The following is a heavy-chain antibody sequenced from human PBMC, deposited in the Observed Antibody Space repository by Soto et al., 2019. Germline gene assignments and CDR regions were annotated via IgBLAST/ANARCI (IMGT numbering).Heavy chain of an antibody. CDR3: AYRDAYYDFWSGYNWFDT. Sequence: FAPTLMNPAQTVALACTFSGFSLSTRRVGVGWIRQPPGKALEWLALIYWDDDKRYSPSLKSRLTITKDTSKNQVVLTMTNMDPVDTATYYCAYRDAYYDFWSGYNWFDTWGEGTLVTVSS. CDR1: GFSLSTRRVG. J-gene: IGHJ5*02. V-gene: IGHV2-5*02. D-gene: IGHD3-3*01. CDR2: IYWDDDK.